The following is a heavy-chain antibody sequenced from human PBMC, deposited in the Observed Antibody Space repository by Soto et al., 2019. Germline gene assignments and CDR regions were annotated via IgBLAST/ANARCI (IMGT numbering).Heavy chain of an antibody. D-gene: IGHD3-3*01. CDR1: GFTFSAYG. CDR3: AKDRKTIFGVVPFSGGMDV. J-gene: IGHJ6*02. Sequence: QVQLVESGGGVVQPGRSLRLSCAASGFTFSAYGMHWVRQAPGKGLEWVAVILHDGSYKYYGDSVKGRFTISRDNSINTMYLEMNSLRAEDTAVYYCAKDRKTIFGVVPFSGGMDVWGQGTTVTVSS. CDR2: ILHDGSYK. V-gene: IGHV3-30*18.